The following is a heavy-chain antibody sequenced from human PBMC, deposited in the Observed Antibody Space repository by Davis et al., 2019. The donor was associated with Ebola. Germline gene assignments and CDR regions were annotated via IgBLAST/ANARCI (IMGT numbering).Heavy chain of an antibody. J-gene: IGHJ3*02. D-gene: IGHD3-3*01. V-gene: IGHV1-2*06. CDR1: GYTFTNYG. CDR2: INPNSGAT. Sequence: ASVKVSCKASGYTFTNYGITWVRQAPGQGLEWMGRINPNSGATNFAQKFQGRIVMTRDTSISTAYMELSRLRYDDTALYYCARDRAPRSDYSTPDAFDMWGQGTVVTISS. CDR3: ARDRAPRSDYSTPDAFDM.